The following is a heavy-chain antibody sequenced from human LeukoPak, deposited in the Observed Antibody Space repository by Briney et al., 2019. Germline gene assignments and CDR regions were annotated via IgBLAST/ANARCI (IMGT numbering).Heavy chain of an antibody. CDR3: AREVGVVPAAQGSYFDY. CDR2: IYTSGST. CDR1: GGSISSYY. Sequence: SETLSPTCTVSGGSISSYYWSWIRQPAGKGLEWIGRIYTSGSTNYNPSLKSRVTMSVDTSKNQFSLKLSSVTAADTAVYYCAREVGVVPAAQGSYFDYWGQGTLVTVSS. V-gene: IGHV4-4*07. D-gene: IGHD2-2*01. J-gene: IGHJ4*02.